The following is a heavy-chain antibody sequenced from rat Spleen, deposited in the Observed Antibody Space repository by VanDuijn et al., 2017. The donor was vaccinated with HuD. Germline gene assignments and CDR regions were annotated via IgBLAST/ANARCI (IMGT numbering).Heavy chain of an antibody. CDR2: ISYEGSGT. Sequence: EVQLVESDGGLVQPGRSLKLSCAASGLSFSNYDMAWVRQAPTKGLEWVASISYEGSGTYYGDSVKGRFTISRENAKSTLYLQMDSLRSEDTATYYCARQWDYWGQGVMVTVSS. CDR1: GLSFSNYD. CDR3: ARQWDY. J-gene: IGHJ2*01. V-gene: IGHV5-29*01.